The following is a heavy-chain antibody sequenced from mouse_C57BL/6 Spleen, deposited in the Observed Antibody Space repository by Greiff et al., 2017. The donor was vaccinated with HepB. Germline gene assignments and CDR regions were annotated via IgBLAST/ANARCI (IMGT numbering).Heavy chain of an antibody. CDR1: GYTFTSYW. Sequence: VQRVESGAELAKPGASVKLSCKASGYTFTSYWMHWVKQRPGQGLEWIGYINPSSGYTKYNQKFKDKATLTADKSSSTAYMQLSSLTYEDSAVYYCAKGPDAMDYWGQGTSVTVSS. V-gene: IGHV1-7*01. J-gene: IGHJ4*01. D-gene: IGHD3-3*01. CDR2: INPSSGYT. CDR3: AKGPDAMDY.